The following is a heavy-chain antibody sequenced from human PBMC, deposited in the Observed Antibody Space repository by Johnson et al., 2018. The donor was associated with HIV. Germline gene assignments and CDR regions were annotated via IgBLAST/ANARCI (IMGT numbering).Heavy chain of an antibody. J-gene: IGHJ3*02. CDR1: GFTFSSYG. V-gene: IGHV3-30*03. Sequence: QVHLVESGGGVVQPGGSLRLSCAASGFTFSSYGMSWVRQAPGKGLEWVAVISFDGSYKYYADSVKGRFTISRDSSKNTLYLQVNSLRAEDTAVYYCARGDYYDSSGTNAFDIWGQGTMVTVSS. D-gene: IGHD3-22*01. CDR2: ISFDGSYK. CDR3: ARGDYYDSSGTNAFDI.